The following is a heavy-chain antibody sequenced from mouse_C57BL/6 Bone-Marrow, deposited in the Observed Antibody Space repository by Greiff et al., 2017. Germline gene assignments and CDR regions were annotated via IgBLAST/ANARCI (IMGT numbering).Heavy chain of an antibody. D-gene: IGHD2-12*01. Sequence: EVKVVESGEGLVKPGGSLKLSCAASGFTFSSYAMSWVRQTPEKRLEWVAYISSGGDYIYYADTVKGRFTISRDNARNTLYLQMSSLKSEDTAMXDCTRDAYCYDVPYAMDYWGQGTSVTVSS. CDR1: GFTFSSYA. CDR3: TRDAYCYDVPYAMDY. J-gene: IGHJ4*01. V-gene: IGHV5-9-1*02. CDR2: ISSGGDYI.